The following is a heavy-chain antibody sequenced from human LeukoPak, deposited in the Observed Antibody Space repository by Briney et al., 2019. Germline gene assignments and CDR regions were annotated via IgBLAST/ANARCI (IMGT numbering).Heavy chain of an antibody. CDR3: ARFRPRGVTTLVFDY. CDR1: GGSFSGYY. Sequence: SETLSLTCAVYGGSFSGYYWSWIRQPPGKGLEWIGEINHSGSTNYNPSLKSRVTISVDTSTNQFSLKLSSVTAADTAVYYCARFRPRGVTTLVFDYWGQGTLVTVSS. V-gene: IGHV4-34*01. D-gene: IGHD3-10*01. CDR2: INHSGST. J-gene: IGHJ4*02.